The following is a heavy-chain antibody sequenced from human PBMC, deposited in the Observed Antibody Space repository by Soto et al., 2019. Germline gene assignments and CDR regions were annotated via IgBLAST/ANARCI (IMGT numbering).Heavy chain of an antibody. V-gene: IGHV3-53*01. Sequence: EVQLVESGGGLVQPGGSLRLSCAASGFTVSSNYMTWVRQAPGKGLEWVSTIYSDGTTYYADSVKGRFTISRDNSKNTLYLQMNSLRADDTAVYYCARGSSNYNFWGQGTLVTVSS. J-gene: IGHJ4*02. CDR2: IYSDGTT. CDR1: GFTVSSNY. CDR3: ARGSSNYNF. D-gene: IGHD4-4*01.